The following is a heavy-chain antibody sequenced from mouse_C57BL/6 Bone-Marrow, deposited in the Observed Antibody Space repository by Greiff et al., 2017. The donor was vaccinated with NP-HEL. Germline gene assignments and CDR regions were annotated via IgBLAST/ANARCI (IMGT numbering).Heavy chain of an antibody. D-gene: IGHD1-1*01. J-gene: IGHJ3*01. CDR3: ASDQRSRRFAY. CDR1: GYTFTSYW. CDR2: IYPSDSDT. V-gene: IGHV1-74*01. Sequence: QVQLQQPGPELVKPGASVKVSCKASGYTFTSYWMHWVKQRPGQGLEWIGRIYPSDSDTNYNQKFKGKATLTADKSSSTAYMHLSSLTSEDSAVYVCASDQRSRRFAYWGQGTLVTVSA.